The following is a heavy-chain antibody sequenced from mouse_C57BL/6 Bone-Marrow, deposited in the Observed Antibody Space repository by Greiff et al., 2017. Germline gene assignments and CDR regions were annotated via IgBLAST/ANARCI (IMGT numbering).Heavy chain of an antibody. CDR1: GFNINDDY. J-gene: IGHJ2*01. Sequence: VQLQQSGAELVRPGASVKLSCTASGFNINDDYIHWVKQRPEQGLEWIGWIDPEFGDTKSDAKFKGKATITSDTSSNTAYLHRSSLTSEDTAVYYCSSFDGNYFDFWGQGTPLTVAS. CDR2: IDPEFGDT. CDR3: SSFDGNYFDF. D-gene: IGHD2-3*01. V-gene: IGHV14-4*01.